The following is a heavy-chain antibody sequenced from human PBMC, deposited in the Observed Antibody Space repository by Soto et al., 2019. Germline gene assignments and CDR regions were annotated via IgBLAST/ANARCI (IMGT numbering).Heavy chain of an antibody. V-gene: IGHV4-4*02. CDR1: GGTIRSPDW. D-gene: IGHD6-19*01. J-gene: IGHJ5*02. CDR3: ARGRGRYSSGWSWFDP. CDR2: IFQSGST. Sequence: SETLSLTCGVSGGTIRSPDWWTWVRQPPGKGLEWIGEIFQSGSTNYTPSLESRVTISVDKSKNQFSLTLTSVTAADTTVYFCARGRGRYSSGWSWFDPWGQGILVTVSS.